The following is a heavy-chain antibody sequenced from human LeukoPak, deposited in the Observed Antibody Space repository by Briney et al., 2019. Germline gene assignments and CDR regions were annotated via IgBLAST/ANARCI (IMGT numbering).Heavy chain of an antibody. J-gene: IGHJ4*01. CDR1: GYTLTVYY. Sequence: GASVKVSCKASGYTLTVYYIHWVRQAPGQGLEWMGRINPNSGDTNFAQKFQGRVTMTRDMSISTAYMDLSGLRPDDTAVYYCAREGSGYTYGRGSYFDYWGHGILVTVSS. D-gene: IGHD5-18*01. CDR2: INPNSGDT. CDR3: AREGSGYTYGRGSYFDY. V-gene: IGHV1-2*06.